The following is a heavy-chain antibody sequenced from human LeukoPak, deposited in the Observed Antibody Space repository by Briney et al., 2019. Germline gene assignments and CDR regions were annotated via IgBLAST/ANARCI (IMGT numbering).Heavy chain of an antibody. CDR2: IIPIFGTA. CDR3: ARDPTRELKQQLVREAGDDY. V-gene: IGHV1-69*13. CDR1: GGTFSSYA. J-gene: IGHJ4*02. Sequence: SVKVSCKASGGTFSSYAISWVRQAPGQGLEWMGRIIPIFGTANYAQKFQGRVTITADESTSTAYMELSSLRSEDTAVYYCARDPTRELKQQLVREAGDDYWGQGTLVTVSS. D-gene: IGHD6-13*01.